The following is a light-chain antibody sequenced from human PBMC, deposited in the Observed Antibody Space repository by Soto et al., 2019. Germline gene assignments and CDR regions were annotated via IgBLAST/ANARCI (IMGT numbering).Light chain of an antibody. CDR1: NSDVGNYNL. J-gene: IGLJ1*01. V-gene: IGLV2-23*03. CDR2: EGS. Sequence: QSVLTQPASVSGSPGQSITISCTGTNSDVGNYNLVSWYQQHPGKAPKLMIYEGSKRPSGISSRFSGSKSGYTASLTISGLQAEDEADYYCCSYAGTITFAYVFGTGTKVTVL. CDR3: CSYAGTITFAYV.